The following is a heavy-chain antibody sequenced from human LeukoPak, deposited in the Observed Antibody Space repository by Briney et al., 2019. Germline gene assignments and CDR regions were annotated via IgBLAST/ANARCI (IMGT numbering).Heavy chain of an antibody. V-gene: IGHV3-21*01. J-gene: IGHJ4*02. CDR1: GFTFSSYS. Sequence: GRSLRLSCAASGFTFSSYSMNWVRQAPGKGLEWVSSISSSSSYIYYADSVKGRFTISRDNAKNSLYLQMNSLRAEDTAVYYCARDLRGWGLNSDWGQGTLVTVSS. D-gene: IGHD6-19*01. CDR2: ISSSSSYI. CDR3: ARDLRGWGLNSD.